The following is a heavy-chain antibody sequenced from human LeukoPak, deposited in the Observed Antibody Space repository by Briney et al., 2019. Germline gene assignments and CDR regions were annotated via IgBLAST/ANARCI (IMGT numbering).Heavy chain of an antibody. CDR1: GGSISYS. CDR3: ARVGAGDGNWFDP. V-gene: IGHV4-39*01. D-gene: IGHD7-27*01. Sequence: SETLSLTCSVSGGSISYSWGWIRQPPGKGLECIGIIYYSGSTYYNPSLKSRVTISLDTSKNQFSLKLSSVTAADTAVYYCARVGAGDGNWFDPWGQGTLVTVSS. CDR2: IYYSGST. J-gene: IGHJ5*02.